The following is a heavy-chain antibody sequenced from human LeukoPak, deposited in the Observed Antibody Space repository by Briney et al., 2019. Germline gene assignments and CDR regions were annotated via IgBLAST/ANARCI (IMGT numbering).Heavy chain of an antibody. V-gene: IGHV4-4*07. CDR3: AGISSSWSDP. Sequence: PSETLSLTCTVSGGSISSYYWSWIRQPAGKGLEWIGRIYTSGSTNYNPSPKRRGTMSVEPYKNKFSLTLRSATAADTALYYCAGISSSWSDPWGQGTLVTVSS. CDR1: GGSISSYY. D-gene: IGHD2-2*01. CDR2: IYTSGST. J-gene: IGHJ5*02.